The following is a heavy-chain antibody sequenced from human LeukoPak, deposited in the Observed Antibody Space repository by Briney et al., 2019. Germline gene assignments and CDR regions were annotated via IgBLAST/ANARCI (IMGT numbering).Heavy chain of an antibody. V-gene: IGHV1-69*05. D-gene: IGHD5-12*01. CDR1: GGTFSSYA. Sequence: SVKVSCKASGGTFSSYAISWVRQATGQGLEWMGRIIPIFGTANYAQKFQGRVTITTDESTSTAYMELSSLRSEDTAVYYCASTGRPSGYDQDYWGQGTLVTVSS. CDR3: ASTGRPSGYDQDY. J-gene: IGHJ4*02. CDR2: IIPIFGTA.